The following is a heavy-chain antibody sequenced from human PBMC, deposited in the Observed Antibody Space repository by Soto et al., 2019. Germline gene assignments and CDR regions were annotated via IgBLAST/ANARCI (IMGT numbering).Heavy chain of an antibody. J-gene: IGHJ6*02. Sequence: ASVKVSCKASGYTFTSYAMHWVRQAPGQRLEWMGWINAGNGNTKYSQKFQGRVTITADESTSTAYMELSSLRSEDTAVYYCAREGLVLVPTTVNSDYYYYAIDVWGQGTPVTVSS. CDR2: INAGNGNT. CDR3: AREGLVLVPTTVNSDYYYYAIDV. D-gene: IGHD2-2*01. V-gene: IGHV1-3*01. CDR1: GYTFTSYA.